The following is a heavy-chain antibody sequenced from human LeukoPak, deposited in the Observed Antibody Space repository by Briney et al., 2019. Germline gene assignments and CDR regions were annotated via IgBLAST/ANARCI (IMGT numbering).Heavy chain of an antibody. J-gene: IGHJ4*02. D-gene: IGHD3-22*01. Sequence: GGSLRLSCAGSGFTFSNYWMHWVRQAPGKGLVWVSRINSDGSSTSYADSVKGRFTISRDNAKNTLYLQMNSLRAEDTAVYCCARDGELTYYYDSSGYYSPFGDYWGQGTLVTVSS. V-gene: IGHV3-74*01. CDR3: ARDGELTYYYDSSGYYSPFGDY. CDR2: INSDGSST. CDR1: GFTFSNYW.